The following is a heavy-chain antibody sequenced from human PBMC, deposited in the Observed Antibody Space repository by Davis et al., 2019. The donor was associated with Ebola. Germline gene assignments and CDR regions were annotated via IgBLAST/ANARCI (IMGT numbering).Heavy chain of an antibody. CDR2: INVANGNT. Sequence: AASVKVSCKASGYTFTTYPIHWVRQAPGQRLEWMGWINVANGNTQYSEKFQGRVTITRDTSASTAYMELSSLRSEDTAVYYCARDCTNGVCHYGMDVWGQGTTVTVSS. J-gene: IGHJ6*02. V-gene: IGHV1-3*01. D-gene: IGHD2-8*01. CDR3: ARDCTNGVCHYGMDV. CDR1: GYTFTTYP.